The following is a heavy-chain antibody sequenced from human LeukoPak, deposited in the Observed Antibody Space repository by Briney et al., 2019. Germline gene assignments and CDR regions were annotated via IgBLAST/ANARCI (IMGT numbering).Heavy chain of an antibody. Sequence: ASVKVSCKASGYTFTSYYMHWVRQAPGQGLEWMGWISAYNGNTNYAQKLQGRVTMTTDTSTSTAYMELRSLRSDDTAVYYCAREGSGYDALDIWGQGTMVTVSS. J-gene: IGHJ3*02. CDR3: AREGSGYDALDI. V-gene: IGHV1-18*04. CDR2: ISAYNGNT. CDR1: GYTFTSYY. D-gene: IGHD6-19*01.